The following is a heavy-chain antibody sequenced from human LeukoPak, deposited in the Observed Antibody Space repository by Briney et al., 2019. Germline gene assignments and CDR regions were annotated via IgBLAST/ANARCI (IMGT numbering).Heavy chain of an antibody. Sequence: ASVKVSCKASGYTFTSYDINWERQATGQGLEWMGWMNPNSGNTGYAQKFQGRVTMTRNTSIGTAYMELSSLRSEDTAVYYCARFYDFWSGYYSYYGMDVWGQGTTVTVSS. CDR2: MNPNSGNT. J-gene: IGHJ6*02. D-gene: IGHD3-3*01. CDR3: ARFYDFWSGYYSYYGMDV. CDR1: GYTFTSYD. V-gene: IGHV1-8*01.